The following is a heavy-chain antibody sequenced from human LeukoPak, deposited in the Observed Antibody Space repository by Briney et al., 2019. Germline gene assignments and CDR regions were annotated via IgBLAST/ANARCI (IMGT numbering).Heavy chain of an antibody. J-gene: IGHJ4*02. CDR1: GGTFSSYA. CDR2: IIPIFGTA. Sequence: ASVKVSFKASGGTFSSYAISWVRQAPGQGLEWMGGIIPIFGTANYAQKFQGRVTITADESTSTAYMELSSLRSEDTAVYYCARDRGFSYGIDFWGQGTLVTASS. V-gene: IGHV1-69*13. CDR3: ARDRGFSYGIDF. D-gene: IGHD5-18*01.